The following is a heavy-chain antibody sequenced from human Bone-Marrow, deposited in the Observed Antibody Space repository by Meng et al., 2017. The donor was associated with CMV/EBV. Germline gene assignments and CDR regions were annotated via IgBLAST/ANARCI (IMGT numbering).Heavy chain of an antibody. CDR2: IRYDGSNK. CDR1: GFTFSSYG. J-gene: IGHJ3*02. CDR3: AKLADIVVVPAAMPGGAFDI. Sequence: GESLKISCAASGFTFSSYGMHWVRQAPGKGLEWVAFIRYDGSNKYYADSVKGRFTISRDNSKNTLYLQMNSLRAEDTAVYYCAKLADIVVVPAAMPGGAFDIWGQGTMVTVSS. D-gene: IGHD2-2*01. V-gene: IGHV3-30*02.